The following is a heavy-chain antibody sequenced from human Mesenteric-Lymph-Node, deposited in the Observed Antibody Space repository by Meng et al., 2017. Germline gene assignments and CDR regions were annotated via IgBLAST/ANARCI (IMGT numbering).Heavy chain of an antibody. CDR1: GGTFSSYA. V-gene: IGHV1-69*06. CDR2: IIPIFGTA. J-gene: IGHJ6*04. D-gene: IGHD2-15*01. Sequence: SVKVSCKASGGTFSSYAISWVRQAPGQGLEWMGGIIPIFGTANYAQKFQGRVTITADKSTSTAYMELSSLRSEDTAVYYCALKYCSGGSCYLPRSNYYYYGMDVWGEGTTVTGSS. CDR3: ALKYCSGGSCYLPRSNYYYYGMDV.